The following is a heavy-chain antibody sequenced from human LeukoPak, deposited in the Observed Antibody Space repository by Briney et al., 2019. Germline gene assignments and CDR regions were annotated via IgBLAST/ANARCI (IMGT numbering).Heavy chain of an antibody. J-gene: IGHJ6*04. D-gene: IGHD3/OR15-3a*01. CDR2: IIPIFGTA. CDR1: GGTFSSYA. CDR3: AREYPGTGSIGGPYYYGMDV. Sequence: GASVKVSCKASGGTFSSYAISWVRQAPGQGLEWMGGIIPIFGTANYAQKFQGRVTITADKSTSTAYMELSSLRFEDTAVYYCAREYPGTGSIGGPYYYGMDVWGKGTTVTVSS. V-gene: IGHV1-69*06.